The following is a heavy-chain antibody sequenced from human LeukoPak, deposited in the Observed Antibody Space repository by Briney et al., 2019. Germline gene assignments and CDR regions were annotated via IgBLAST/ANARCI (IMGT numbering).Heavy chain of an antibody. V-gene: IGHV3-74*01. D-gene: IGHD3-3*01. CDR1: GFTFSSYA. CDR3: ARGYYDFWSGYLDY. CDR2: INSDGSST. Sequence: PGGSLRLSCAASGFTFSSYAMSWVRQAPGKGLVWVSRINSDGSSTSYVDSVKGRFTISRDNAKNTLYLQMNSLRAEDTAVYYCARGYYDFWSGYLDYWGPGTLVTVSS. J-gene: IGHJ4*02.